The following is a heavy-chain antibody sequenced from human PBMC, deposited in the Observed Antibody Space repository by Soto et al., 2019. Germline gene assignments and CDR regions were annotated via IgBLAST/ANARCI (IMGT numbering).Heavy chain of an antibody. Sequence: ASVKVSCKASGYTFTGYFMHWVRQAPGQGLEWMGWINPNSGDTKYAQKFQGRVTMTRDMSISTANMELRRLTSDDTAVYYCARVRTYYDSSGSLDYWGQGTLVTVSS. CDR2: INPNSGDT. J-gene: IGHJ4*02. D-gene: IGHD3-22*01. V-gene: IGHV1-2*02. CDR1: GYTFTGYF. CDR3: ARVRTYYDSSGSLDY.